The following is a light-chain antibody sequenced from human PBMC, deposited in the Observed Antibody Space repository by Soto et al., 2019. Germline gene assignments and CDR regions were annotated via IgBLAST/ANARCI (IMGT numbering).Light chain of an antibody. Sequence: EIVLTQSPATLSLSPGERATLSCRASQSVSSYLAWYQQKPGQAPRLLIYDASNRATGIPARFSGSGSGTDFTHTISILEPEDFAVYYCQQRRNWPPCTLGQGTKVEIK. CDR2: DAS. CDR1: QSVSSY. J-gene: IGKJ1*01. V-gene: IGKV3-11*01. CDR3: QQRRNWPPCT.